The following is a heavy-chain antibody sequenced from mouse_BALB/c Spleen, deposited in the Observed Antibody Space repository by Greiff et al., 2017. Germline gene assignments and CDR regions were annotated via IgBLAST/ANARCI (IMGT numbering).Heavy chain of an antibody. V-gene: IGHV5-6-5*01. CDR1: GFTFSSYA. CDR2: ISSGGST. D-gene: IGHD2-4*01. J-gene: IGHJ3*01. Sequence: VQLKESGGGLVKPGGSLKLSCAASGFTFSSYAMSWVRQTPEKRLEWVASISSGGSTYYPDSVKGRFTISRDNARNILYLQMSSLRSEDTAMYYCAREGDYDGAWFAYWGQGTLVTVSA. CDR3: AREGDYDGAWFAY.